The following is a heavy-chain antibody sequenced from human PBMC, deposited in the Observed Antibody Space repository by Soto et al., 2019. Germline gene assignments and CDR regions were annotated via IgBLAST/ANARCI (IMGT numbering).Heavy chain of an antibody. Sequence: GGSVRLSCAASGFTFSSYGMHWVRQAPGKGLEWAAGISYDGSNEYYADSVKGRFTISRDNSKNTLYLQMNSLRAEDTAVYYCAKDQYHDYAFDYWGQGTLVTVSS. CDR3: AKDQYHDYAFDY. V-gene: IGHV3-30*18. CDR1: GFTFSSYG. CDR2: ISYDGSNE. D-gene: IGHD4-17*01. J-gene: IGHJ4*02.